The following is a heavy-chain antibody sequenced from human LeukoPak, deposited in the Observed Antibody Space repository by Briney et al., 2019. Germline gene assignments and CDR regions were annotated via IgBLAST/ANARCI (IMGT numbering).Heavy chain of an antibody. V-gene: IGHV1-69*13. CDR1: GGTLSSYA. J-gene: IGHJ6*02. Sequence: ASVKVSCKASGGTLSSYAISWVRQAPGQGLEWMGGIIPIFGTANYAQKFQGRVTITADESTSTAYMELSSLRSEDTAVYYCAGLGEHAGYYYGMDVWGQGTTVTVSS. CDR2: IIPIFGTA. D-gene: IGHD2-21*01. CDR3: AGLGEHAGYYYGMDV.